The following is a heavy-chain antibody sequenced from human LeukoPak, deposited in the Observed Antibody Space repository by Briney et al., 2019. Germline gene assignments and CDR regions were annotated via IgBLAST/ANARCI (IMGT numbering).Heavy chain of an antibody. CDR1: GFTFSSYA. CDR3: AKEKYCSSTSRYISPLDY. V-gene: IGHV3-23*01. CDR2: ISGSGGST. Sequence: GGSLRLSCAASGFTFSSYAMSWVRQAPGKGLEWVSAISGSGGSTYYADSVKGRFTISRDNSKNTLYLQMNSLRAEDTAVYYCAKEKYCSSTSRYISPLDYWGQGTLVTVSS. J-gene: IGHJ4*02. D-gene: IGHD2-2*02.